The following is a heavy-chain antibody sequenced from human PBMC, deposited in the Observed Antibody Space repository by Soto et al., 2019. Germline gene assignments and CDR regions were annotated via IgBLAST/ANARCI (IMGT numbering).Heavy chain of an antibody. CDR1: GGSISSYY. CDR2: IYYSGST. Sequence: ASETLSLTCTVSGGSISSYYWSWIRQPPGKGLEWIGYIYYSGSTNYNPSLKSRVTISVDTSKNQFSLKLSSVTAADTAVYYCARELRYYDFWSGYYTGSSYGMDVWGQGTTVTVSS. CDR3: ARELRYYDFWSGYYTGSSYGMDV. J-gene: IGHJ6*02. V-gene: IGHV4-59*01. D-gene: IGHD3-3*01.